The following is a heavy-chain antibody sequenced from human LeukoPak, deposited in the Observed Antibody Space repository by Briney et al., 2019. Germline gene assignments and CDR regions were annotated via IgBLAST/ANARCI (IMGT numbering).Heavy chain of an antibody. D-gene: IGHD3-22*01. J-gene: IGHJ4*02. CDR2: IYYSGST. Sequence: SETLSLTCTVSGGSVSSGSYYWSWIRQPPGKGLEWIGYIYYSGSTNYNPSLKSRVTISVDTSKNQFSLKLSSVTAADTAVYYCARSSVTMIIVVWGQGTLVTVSS. CDR1: GGSVSSGSYY. CDR3: ARSSVTMIIVV. V-gene: IGHV4-61*01.